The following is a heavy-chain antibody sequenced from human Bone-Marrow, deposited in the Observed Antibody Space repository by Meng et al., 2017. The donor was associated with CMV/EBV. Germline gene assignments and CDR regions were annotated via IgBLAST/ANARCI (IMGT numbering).Heavy chain of an antibody. CDR2: INPNSGGT. J-gene: IGHJ4*02. V-gene: IGHV1-2*02. CDR1: GYSFSNYG. Sequence: ASVKVSCKASGYSFSNYGITWVRQAPGQGLEWMGWINPNSGGTNYAQKFQGRVTMTRDTSISRAYMELSRLGSDDTAVYYCARGHPLSYWYYYDSSGSDYWGQGTLVTVSS. D-gene: IGHD3-22*01. CDR3: ARGHPLSYWYYYDSSGSDY.